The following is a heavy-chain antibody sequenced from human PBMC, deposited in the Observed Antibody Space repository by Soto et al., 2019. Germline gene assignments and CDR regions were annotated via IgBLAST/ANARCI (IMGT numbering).Heavy chain of an antibody. CDR2: FDPEDGET. CDR3: ATASGDYKAFDI. V-gene: IGHV1-24*01. CDR1: GYTFSNYG. D-gene: IGHD4-17*01. Sequence: ASVKVSCKASGYTFSNYGITWVRQAPGQGLEWMGGFDPEDGETIYAQKFQGRVTMTEDTSTDTAYMELSSLRSEDTAVYYCATASGDYKAFDIWGQGTMVTVSS. J-gene: IGHJ3*02.